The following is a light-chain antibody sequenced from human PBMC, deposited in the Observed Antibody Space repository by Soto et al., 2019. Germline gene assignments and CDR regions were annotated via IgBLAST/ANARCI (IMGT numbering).Light chain of an antibody. J-gene: IGLJ3*02. Sequence: QSALTQPASVSGSPGQSITISCTGTSSDVGGYNYVSWYQQHPGKAPKLMIYEVSNRPSGVSNRFSGSKSGNTASLTISGLPAEDEADYYCSSYTSRSTLGVFGAGTKLTLL. CDR3: SSYTSRSTLGV. CDR2: EVS. V-gene: IGLV2-14*01. CDR1: SSDVGGYNY.